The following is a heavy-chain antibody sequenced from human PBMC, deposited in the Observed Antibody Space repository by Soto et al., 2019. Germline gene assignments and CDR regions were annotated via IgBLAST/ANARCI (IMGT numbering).Heavy chain of an antibody. CDR3: ARGQRALITYGPFDP. CDR2: FSGTGGYT. J-gene: IGHJ5*02. CDR1: GVTVSSYA. V-gene: IGHV3-23*01. D-gene: IGHD4-17*01. Sequence: PAWSLRLSCAASGVTVSSYAMGWVRQAPGKGLEWVSTFSGTGGYTYYADSVKGRFTISRDDSKNTLFLHMNSLRAADTAVYYCARGQRALITYGPFDPWGQGTLVTVSS.